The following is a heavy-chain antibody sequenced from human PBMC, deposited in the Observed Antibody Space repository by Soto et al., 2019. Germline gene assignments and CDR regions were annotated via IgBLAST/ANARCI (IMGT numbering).Heavy chain of an antibody. D-gene: IGHD2-2*01. Sequence: PGGSLRLSCAASGFTFSSYGMHSVRQAPGKGLEWVAVIWYDGSNKYYADSVKGRFTISRDNSKNALYLQMNSLRAEDTAVYYCARDAQDIVVVPARRRYYYYYLAVWGKGTTVTVSS. J-gene: IGHJ6*03. CDR1: GFTFSSYG. CDR2: IWYDGSNK. V-gene: IGHV3-33*01. CDR3: ARDAQDIVVVPARRRYYYYYLAV.